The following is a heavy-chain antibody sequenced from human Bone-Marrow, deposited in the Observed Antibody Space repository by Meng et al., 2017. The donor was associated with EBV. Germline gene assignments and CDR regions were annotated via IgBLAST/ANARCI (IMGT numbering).Heavy chain of an antibody. V-gene: IGHV3-74*01. CDR3: SRDLAGSDDY. CDR1: EFTLRRYS. D-gene: IGHD1-14*01. CDR2: INEDGTIT. Sequence: EVQQVGAGGALVQPGGFLSRSCAASEFTLRRYSMHWVCQGPGKEPLWVSRINEDGTITNYADSVKGRFTISRDNAKNTLYLQMNNLRAEDTAVYYCSRDLAGSDDYWGRGTLVTVSS. J-gene: IGHJ4*02.